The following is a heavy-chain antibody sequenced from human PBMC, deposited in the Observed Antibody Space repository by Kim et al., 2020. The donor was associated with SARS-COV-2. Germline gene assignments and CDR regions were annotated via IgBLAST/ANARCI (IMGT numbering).Heavy chain of an antibody. D-gene: IGHD5-12*01. CDR2: IYPGDSDT. CDR1: GYSFTSYW. Sequence: GESLKISCKGSGYSFTSYWIGWVRQMPGKGLEWMGIIYPGDSDTRYSPSFQGQVTISADKSISTAYLQWSSLKASDTAMYYCARPGTGDGYNFFDAFDIWGQGTMVTVSS. J-gene: IGHJ3*02. V-gene: IGHV5-51*01. CDR3: ARPGTGDGYNFFDAFDI.